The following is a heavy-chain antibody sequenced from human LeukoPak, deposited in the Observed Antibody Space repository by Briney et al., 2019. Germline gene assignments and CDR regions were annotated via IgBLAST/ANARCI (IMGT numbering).Heavy chain of an antibody. CDR3: ARDWGGGTHDY. J-gene: IGHJ4*02. V-gene: IGHV3-23*01. Sequence: GGSLRLSCAASGFTFISYAMSWVRQAPGKGLEWVSAISGSGGSIHYADSVKGRFTISRDNSKNTLYLQMNTLRAEDTAVYYCARDWGGGTHDYWGQGTLVTVSS. CDR2: ISGSGGSI. CDR1: GFTFISYA. D-gene: IGHD3-10*01.